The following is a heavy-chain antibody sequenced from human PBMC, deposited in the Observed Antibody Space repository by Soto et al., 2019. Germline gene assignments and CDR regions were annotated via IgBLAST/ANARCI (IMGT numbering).Heavy chain of an antibody. D-gene: IGHD4-17*01. Sequence: GESLKISCETSGFPFTNYWIVWVRQVPGKGLEWMGLIYPADSDTRYNPSFQGQVTISADTSTNTAFLHWSSLSASDSATYFCARTGRSGLRWLDFFDPWGQGTLVTVSS. V-gene: IGHV5-51*01. J-gene: IGHJ5*02. CDR2: IYPADSDT. CDR3: ARTGRSGLRWLDFFDP. CDR1: GFPFTNYW.